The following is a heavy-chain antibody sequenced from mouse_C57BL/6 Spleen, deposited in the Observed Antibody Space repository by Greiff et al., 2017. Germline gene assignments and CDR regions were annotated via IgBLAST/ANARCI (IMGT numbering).Heavy chain of an antibody. J-gene: IGHJ4*01. CDR1: GFTFSDYG. V-gene: IGHV5-17*01. CDR2: ISSGSSTI. CDR3: SSDYVSSYAIGY. D-gene: IGHD1-1*01. Sequence: EVMLVESGGGLVKPGGSLKLSCAASGFTFSDYGMHWVRQAPEKGLEWVAYISSGSSTIYYADTVTGRFPITRDNAKNTLFLQMTSLRSEDTAMDSCSSDYVSSYAIGYWGQGASVTVA.